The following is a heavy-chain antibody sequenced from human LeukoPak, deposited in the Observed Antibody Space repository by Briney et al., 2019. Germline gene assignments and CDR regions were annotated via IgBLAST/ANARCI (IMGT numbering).Heavy chain of an antibody. V-gene: IGHV3-23*01. CDR1: GFTFSNYG. CDR2: IRVRSDST. D-gene: IGHD3-22*01. J-gene: IGHJ4*02. CDR3: AKVYDTSGYYFFFDY. Sequence: GGSLRLSCAASGFTFSNYGMNWVRQAPGKGLEWVSSIRVRSDSTHYADSVQGRSTISRDDSKNTLYLQMNSLRAEDTAVYYCAKVYDTSGYYFFFDYWGQGTLVTVSS.